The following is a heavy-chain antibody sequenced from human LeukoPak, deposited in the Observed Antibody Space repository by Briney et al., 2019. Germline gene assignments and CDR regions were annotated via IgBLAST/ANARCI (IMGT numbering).Heavy chain of an antibody. J-gene: IGHJ6*02. CDR1: GFTFSNYA. D-gene: IGHD1-14*01. CDR2: ISTSGDST. CDR3: AKVSGGGLYYDGMDV. V-gene: IGHV3-23*01. Sequence: PGGSLRLSCAASGFTFSNYAMNWVRQAPGRGLEWVSTISTSGDSTYYADSVKGRFTISRDSSKNTLYLQMNSLRAEDTAVYYCAKVSGGGLYYDGMDVWGQGTTVTVSS.